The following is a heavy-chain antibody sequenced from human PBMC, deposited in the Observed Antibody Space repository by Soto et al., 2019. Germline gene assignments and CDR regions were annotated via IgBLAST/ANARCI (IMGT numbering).Heavy chain of an antibody. J-gene: IGHJ6*02. CDR2: IRSKAYGGTT. CDR1: GFTFGDYA. Sequence: PGGSLRLSCTASGFTFGDYAMSWFRQAPGKGLEWVGFIRSKAYGGTTEYAASVKGRFTISRDDSKSIAYLQMNSLKTEDTAVYYCTRGYSSSWYYYYYGMDVWGQGTTVTVSS. D-gene: IGHD6-13*01. CDR3: TRGYSSSWYYYYYGMDV. V-gene: IGHV3-49*03.